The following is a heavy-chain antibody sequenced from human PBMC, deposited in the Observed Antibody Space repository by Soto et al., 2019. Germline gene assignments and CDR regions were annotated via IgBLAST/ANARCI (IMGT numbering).Heavy chain of an antibody. CDR2: ISAYNGNT. J-gene: IGHJ6*02. D-gene: IGHD3-22*01. CDR3: ARVVDYCDPYYYYGMDV. Sequence: ASVKVSCTASGYTFTSYGISWVRQAPGQGLEWMGWISAYNGNTNYAQKLQGRVTMTTDTSTSTAYMELRSLRAEDTAVYYCARVVDYCDPYYYYGMDVWGQGTTVTAP. V-gene: IGHV1-18*01. CDR1: GYTFTSYG.